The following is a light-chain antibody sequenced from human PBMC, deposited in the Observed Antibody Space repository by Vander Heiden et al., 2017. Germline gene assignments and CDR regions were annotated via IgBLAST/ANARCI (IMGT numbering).Light chain of an antibody. J-gene: IGLJ3*02. V-gene: IGLV4-60*03. CDR2: LVGTGSY. CDR3: ETSDNYTHV. CDR1: SGQRGEI. Sequence: QPLLTHTSSASSSLVSSVKLTCPLSSGQRGEIIALHQQQPGKAPRHLMTLVGTGSYSNGSGVPARFSVSSSGADPYPTISNLQAEDDDDYYCETSDNYTHVFGGGTKLTVL.